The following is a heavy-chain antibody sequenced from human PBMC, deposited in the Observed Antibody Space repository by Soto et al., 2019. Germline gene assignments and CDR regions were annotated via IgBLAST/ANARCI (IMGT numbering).Heavy chain of an antibody. CDR2: IIPIFGTA. CDR3: ARALAAAADEGYYYGMDV. J-gene: IGHJ6*02. CDR1: GGTFSSYA. D-gene: IGHD6-13*01. V-gene: IGHV1-69*01. Sequence: QVQLVQSGAEVKKPGSSVKVSCKASGGTFSSYAISWVRQAPGQGLEWMGGIIPIFGTANYAQKFQGRVTITADESTSTAYMELSSLRSEDTAVYYCARALAAAADEGYYYGMDVWGQGTTVTVSS.